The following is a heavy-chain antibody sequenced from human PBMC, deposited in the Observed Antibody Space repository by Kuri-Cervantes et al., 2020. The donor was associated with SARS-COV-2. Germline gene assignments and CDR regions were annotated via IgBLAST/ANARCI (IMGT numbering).Heavy chain of an antibody. CDR2: ISYDGSNK. J-gene: IGHJ6*02. Sequence: GESLKISCAASGFTFSSYAMHWVRQAPGKGLEWVAVISYDGSNKYYADSVKGRFTISRDNAKNSLYLQMNSLRAEDTAVYYCARDRAEPLAAGDRVYYYGMDVWGQGTTVTVSS. V-gene: IGHV3-30-3*01. CDR3: ARDRAEPLAAGDRVYYYGMDV. CDR1: GFTFSSYA. D-gene: IGHD6-25*01.